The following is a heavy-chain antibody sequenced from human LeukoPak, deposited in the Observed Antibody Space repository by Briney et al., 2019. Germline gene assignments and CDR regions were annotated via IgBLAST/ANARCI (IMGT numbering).Heavy chain of an antibody. CDR1: GDSVSSNSAA. J-gene: IGHJ6*03. CDR2: TYYRSKWYN. CDR3: ARDCIVVVPAAIGFVDYYYYMDV. D-gene: IGHD2-2*01. V-gene: IGHV6-1*01. Sequence: SQTLSLTCAISGDSVSSNSAAWNWIRQSPSRGLEWLGRTYYRSKWYNDYAVSVKSRITINPDTSKNQFSLQLNSVTPEDTAVYYCARDCIVVVPAAIGFVDYYYYMDVWGKGTTVTVSS.